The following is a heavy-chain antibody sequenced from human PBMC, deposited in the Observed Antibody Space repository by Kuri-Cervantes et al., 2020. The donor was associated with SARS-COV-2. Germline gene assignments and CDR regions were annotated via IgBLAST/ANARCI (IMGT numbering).Heavy chain of an antibody. D-gene: IGHD3-10*01. CDR2: INPSGGST. V-gene: IGHV1-46*01. J-gene: IGHJ4*02. CDR1: GGTFSSYT. CDR3: ARDPTLSSGSYYYSFDY. Sequence: ASVKVSCKASGGTFSSYTISWVRQAPGQGLEWMGIINPSGGSTSYAQKFQGRVTMTRDTSTSTVYMELSSLRSEDTAVYYCARDPTLSSGSYYYSFDYWGQGTLVTVSS.